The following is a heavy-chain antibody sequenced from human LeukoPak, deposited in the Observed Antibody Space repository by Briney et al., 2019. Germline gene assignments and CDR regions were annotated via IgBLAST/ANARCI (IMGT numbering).Heavy chain of an antibody. J-gene: IGHJ4*02. V-gene: IGHV4-30-4*01. Sequence: SSETLSLTCTVSGGSITSADYYWSWIRQPPGKGLEWIGYIYYSGSTYCNPSLKSRVTISVDSSKNHFSLKLSSVTAADTAVYYCVAYSSSSGDYWGQGTLVTVSS. CDR2: IYYSGST. D-gene: IGHD6-6*01. CDR3: VAYSSSSGDY. CDR1: GGSITSADYY.